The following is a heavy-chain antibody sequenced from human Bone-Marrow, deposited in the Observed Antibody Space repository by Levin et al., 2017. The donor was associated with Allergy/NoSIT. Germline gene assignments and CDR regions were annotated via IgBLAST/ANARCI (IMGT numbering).Heavy chain of an antibody. Sequence: GGSLRLSCAASGFNLTSYAMNWVRQAPGKGLQWVAYISATTYTIYYADSVKGRFTISRDTAKNSLYLQMSSLGDEDTAVYYCARGSFGTVYGYRSFDVWGQGTMVTVSS. J-gene: IGHJ3*01. CDR1: GFNLTSYA. CDR2: ISATTYTI. D-gene: IGHD3-16*02. V-gene: IGHV3-48*02. CDR3: ARGSFGTVYGYRSFDV.